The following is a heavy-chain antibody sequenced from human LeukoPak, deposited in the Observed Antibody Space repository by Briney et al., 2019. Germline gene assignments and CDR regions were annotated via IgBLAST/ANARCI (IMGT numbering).Heavy chain of an antibody. J-gene: IGHJ4*02. Sequence: GGSLGLSCAASGFTFSSYAMSWVRQAPGKGLEWVSAISGSGGSTYYADSVKGRFTISRDNSKNTLYLQMNNLRAEDTAVYYCARSGSYYSPFDYWGQGTLVTVSS. CDR1: GFTFSSYA. V-gene: IGHV3-23*01. CDR2: ISGSGGST. CDR3: ARSGSYYSPFDY. D-gene: IGHD3-10*01.